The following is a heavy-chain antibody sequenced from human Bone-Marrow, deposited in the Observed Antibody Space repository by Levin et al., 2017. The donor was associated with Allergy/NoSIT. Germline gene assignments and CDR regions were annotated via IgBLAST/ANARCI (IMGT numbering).Heavy chain of an antibody. Sequence: HPGGSLRLSCAASGFTFSSYGMHWVRQAPGKGLEWVAVISYDGSNKYYADSVKGRFTISRDNSKNTLYLQMNSLRAEDTAVYYCAKGIAAAGVIDYWGQGTLVTVSS. D-gene: IGHD6-13*01. V-gene: IGHV3-30*18. CDR2: ISYDGSNK. J-gene: IGHJ4*02. CDR1: GFTFSSYG. CDR3: AKGIAAAGVIDY.